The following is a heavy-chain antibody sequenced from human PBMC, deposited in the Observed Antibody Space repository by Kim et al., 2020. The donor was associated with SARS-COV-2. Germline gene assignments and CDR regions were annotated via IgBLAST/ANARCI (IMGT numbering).Heavy chain of an antibody. V-gene: IGHV3-11*05. CDR1: GFTFSDYY. CDR3: ARVSSGSSSWYWFDP. CDR2: ISSSGSYI. D-gene: IGHD6-13*01. Sequence: GGSLRLSCAASGFTFSDYYMTWIRQAPGKGLEWLSYISSSGSYIKYADSMKGRFTISRDNAKNSLYLQMNSLRAEDTAVYYCARVSSGSSSWYWFDPWGQGTLVTVSS. J-gene: IGHJ5*02.